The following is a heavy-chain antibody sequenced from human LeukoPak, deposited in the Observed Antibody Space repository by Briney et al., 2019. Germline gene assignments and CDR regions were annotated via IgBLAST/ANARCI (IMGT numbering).Heavy chain of an antibody. CDR2: ISAYNGNT. CDR3: ARDFQRYGGDSIDY. V-gene: IGHV1-18*01. CDR1: GGTFSSYA. Sequence: DSVKVSCKASGGTFSSYAISWVRQAPGQGLEWMGWISAYNGNTKYTQKLQGRVTMTTDTSTSTAYMELRSLRSDDTAVYYCARDFQRYGGDSIDYWGQGTLVTVSS. D-gene: IGHD4-23*01. J-gene: IGHJ4*02.